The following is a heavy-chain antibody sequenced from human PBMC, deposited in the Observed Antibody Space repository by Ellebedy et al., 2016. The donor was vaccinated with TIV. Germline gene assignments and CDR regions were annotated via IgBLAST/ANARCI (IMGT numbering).Heavy chain of an antibody. CDR1: GYSFTDYW. Sequence: GGSLRLSCKGSGYSFTDYWIGWVRHMPGKGLEWMGIIYPGDSDTRYSPSFQGQVTISVDKSMSTAYLQWCSLKASDTAMYYCATSAFYSRWYYFDYWGQGTLVTVSS. J-gene: IGHJ4*02. CDR2: IYPGDSDT. CDR3: ATSAFYSRWYYFDY. V-gene: IGHV5-51*01. D-gene: IGHD6-13*01.